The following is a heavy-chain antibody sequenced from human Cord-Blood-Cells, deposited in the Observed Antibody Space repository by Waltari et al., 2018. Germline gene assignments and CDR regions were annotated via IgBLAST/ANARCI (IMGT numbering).Heavy chain of an antibody. J-gene: IGHJ4*02. Sequence: QVQLQQWGAGLLKPSETLSLTCAVYGGSFSGYYWSWIRQPPGKGLEWIGEINHCGSTNYNPSLKSRVTISVDTAKNQFSLKLSSVTAADTAVYYCAGNYDFWSGYYYWGQGTLVTVSS. D-gene: IGHD3-3*01. CDR3: AGNYDFWSGYYY. CDR1: GGSFSGYY. V-gene: IGHV4-34*01. CDR2: INHCGST.